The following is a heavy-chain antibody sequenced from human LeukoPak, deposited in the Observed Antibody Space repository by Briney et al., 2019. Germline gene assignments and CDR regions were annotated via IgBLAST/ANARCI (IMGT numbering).Heavy chain of an antibody. D-gene: IGHD2-2*01. Sequence: GGSLRLSCAASGFTFSSYAMSWVRQAPGKGLEWVSAISGSGGSTYYADSVKGRFTISRDNSKNTLHLQMNSLRAEDTAVYYCAKDQNADIVVVPAASTNAFDIWGQGTMVTVSS. CDR3: AKDQNADIVVVPAASTNAFDI. J-gene: IGHJ3*02. CDR1: GFTFSSYA. CDR2: ISGSGGST. V-gene: IGHV3-23*01.